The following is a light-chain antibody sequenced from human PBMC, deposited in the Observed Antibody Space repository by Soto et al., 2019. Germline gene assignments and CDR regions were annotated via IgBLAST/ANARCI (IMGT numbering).Light chain of an antibody. CDR1: QRVNIY. CDR2: DAS. J-gene: IGKJ4*01. V-gene: IGKV3-11*01. Sequence: EIVLMQSPGTRSLSPGERATLSCRASQRVNIYLAWYQQKPGQPPRLLIYDASIRATGIPARFSGSGSGTDFTLTISSLEPEDIAVYYCQQRSNWRVTFGGGTKVDIK. CDR3: QQRSNWRVT.